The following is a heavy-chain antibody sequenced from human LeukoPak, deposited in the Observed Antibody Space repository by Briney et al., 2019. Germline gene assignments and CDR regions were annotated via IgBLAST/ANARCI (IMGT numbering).Heavy chain of an antibody. J-gene: IGHJ4*02. CDR2: IYPGDSDT. D-gene: IGHD3-16*02. CDR1: GYSFTSYW. CDR3: ARYVWGSYREETHFDY. Sequence: GESLKISCKGSGYSFTSYWIGWVRQMPGKGLEWMEIIYPGDSDTRYSPSFQGQVTISADKSISTAYLQWSSLKASDTAMYYCARYVWGSYREETHFDYWGQGTLVTVSS. V-gene: IGHV5-51*01.